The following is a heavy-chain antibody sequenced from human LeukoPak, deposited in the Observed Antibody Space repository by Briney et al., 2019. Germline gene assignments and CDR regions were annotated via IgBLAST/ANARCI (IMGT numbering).Heavy chain of an antibody. CDR1: GFTFSTYW. V-gene: IGHV3-48*04. J-gene: IGHJ4*02. CDR2: ISSSGRNI. Sequence: GGSLRLSCAASGFTFSTYWMHWVRQAPGKGLEWISYISSSGRNIYYADSVKGRFTISRDNAKSSLYLQMNSLRAEGAAVYYCARDLVQLWSKDYWGQGTLVTVSS. CDR3: ARDLVQLWSKDY. D-gene: IGHD5-18*01.